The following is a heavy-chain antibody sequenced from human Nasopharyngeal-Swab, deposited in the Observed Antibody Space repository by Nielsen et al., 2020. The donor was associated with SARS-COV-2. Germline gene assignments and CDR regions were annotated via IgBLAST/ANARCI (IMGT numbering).Heavy chain of an antibody. D-gene: IGHD4-17*01. J-gene: IGHJ2*01. CDR3: AKGTTVTGYWYFDL. V-gene: IGHV3-9*01. CDR1: GFTFDDYA. Sequence: GGSLRLSCAASGFTFDDYAMHWVRQAPGKGLEWVSGISWNSGSIGYADSVKGRFTISRDNAKNSLYLQMNSPRAEDTALYYCAKGTTVTGYWYFDLWGRGTLVTVSS. CDR2: ISWNSGSI.